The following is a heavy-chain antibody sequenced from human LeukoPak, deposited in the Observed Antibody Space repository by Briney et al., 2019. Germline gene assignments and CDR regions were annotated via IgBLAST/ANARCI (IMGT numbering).Heavy chain of an antibody. V-gene: IGHV3-23*01. Sequence: GGSLRLSCAASGFSFGGYGMSWVRQAPGKGLEWVSVISGSGGRTNYAASVKGRFSISRDDCKKALFLQLTSLRAEDTAIYYCAKDINPWLLTGEFDYWGQGTLVTVAS. CDR1: GFSFGGYG. CDR2: ISGSGGRT. J-gene: IGHJ4*02. CDR3: AKDINPWLLTGEFDY. D-gene: IGHD2-15*01.